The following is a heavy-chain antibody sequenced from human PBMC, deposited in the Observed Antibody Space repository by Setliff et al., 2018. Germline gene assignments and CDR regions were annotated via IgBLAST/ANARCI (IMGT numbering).Heavy chain of an antibody. D-gene: IGHD2-2*01. CDR1: GFAFTTFG. V-gene: IGHV1-18*01. Sequence: ASVKVSCKTSGFAFTTFGISWVRQAPGQGLEWLGSIIPYNGNTNYPQWFQDRVTITIDTSTTTVYMELHSLRSDDTAVYYGVRSADPQVVLSSDFDVWGQGTPVTVSS. J-gene: IGHJ4*02. CDR2: IIPYNGNT. CDR3: VRSADPQVVLSSDFDV.